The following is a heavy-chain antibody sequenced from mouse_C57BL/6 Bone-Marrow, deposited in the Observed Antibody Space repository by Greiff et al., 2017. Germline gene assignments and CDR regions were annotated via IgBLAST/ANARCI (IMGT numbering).Heavy chain of an antibody. V-gene: IGHV5-9*01. CDR1: GFTFRSYT. Sequence: EVNVVESGGGLVKPGGSLKLSCAASGFTFRSYTMSWVRQTPEKRLEWVATISGGGGNTYYPDSVKGRFTISRDNAKNTLYLQMSSLRSEDTALYYCARGGLNTVNPGDYWGQGTTLTVSS. D-gene: IGHD1-1*01. CDR2: ISGGGGNT. J-gene: IGHJ2*01. CDR3: ARGGLNTVNPGDY.